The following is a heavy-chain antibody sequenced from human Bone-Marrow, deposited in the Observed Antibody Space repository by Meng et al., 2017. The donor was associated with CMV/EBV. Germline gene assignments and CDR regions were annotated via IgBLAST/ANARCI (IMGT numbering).Heavy chain of an antibody. CDR1: TFTSYD. CDR2: MNPYSGNT. CDR3: VRAASKYSGNDLGRGLGDY. J-gene: IGHJ4*02. D-gene: IGHD5-12*01. Sequence: TFTSYDVNWVRQATGQGLEWMGWMNPYSGNTGYAQKFQGRVTMTRDTSITTAYMELRSLRSEDTAVYYCVRAASKYSGNDLGRGLGDYWGQGTLVTVSS. V-gene: IGHV1-8*01.